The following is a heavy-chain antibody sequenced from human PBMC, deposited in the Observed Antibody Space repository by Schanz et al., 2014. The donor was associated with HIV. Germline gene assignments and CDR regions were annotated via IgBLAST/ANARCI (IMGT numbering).Heavy chain of an antibody. J-gene: IGHJ4*02. CDR1: GFTFSSYA. D-gene: IGHD2-21*02. Sequence: QVQLVESGGGVVQPGRSLRLSCAASGFTFSSYALHWVRQAPGKGLEWVSSISRTGGSAYYADSVKGRFTISRDNSKNTLYLQMNSLRTEDTAVYYCAKAAVTDYLDYWGQGTLVTVSS. V-gene: IGHV3-NL1*01. CDR2: ISRTGGSA. CDR3: AKAAVTDYLDY.